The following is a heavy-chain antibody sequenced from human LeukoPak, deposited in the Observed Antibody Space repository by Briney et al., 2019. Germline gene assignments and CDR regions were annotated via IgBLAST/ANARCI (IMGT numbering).Heavy chain of an antibody. CDR1: GFTFRDFG. D-gene: IGHD3-3*01. J-gene: IGHJ4*02. CDR3: VKGPYYESPALDS. V-gene: IGHV3-23*01. CDR2: INGGGDST. Sequence: GGSQRLSCAASGFTFRDFGMNWVRQIPGKGLEWISHINGGGDSTHYADSVKGRFTISRDNSQNTLFVQMNSLRVDDSATYYCVKGPYYESPALDSWGQGTLVTVSS.